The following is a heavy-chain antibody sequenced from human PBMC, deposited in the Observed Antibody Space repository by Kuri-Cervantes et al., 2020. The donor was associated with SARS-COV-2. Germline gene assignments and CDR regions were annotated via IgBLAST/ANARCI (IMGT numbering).Heavy chain of an antibody. D-gene: IGHD2-21*01. V-gene: IGHV3-9*03. Sequence: GGSLRLSCAASGFTFDDYAMHWVRQPPGKGLEWVSGISWNSNNIDYMDSVKGRFTISRDNAKNSLFLQMNSLRAEDMAMYYCYCAPKEGFDSWGQGTLVTVSS. CDR1: GFTFDDYA. CDR3: YCAPKEGFDS. J-gene: IGHJ4*02. CDR2: ISWNSNNI.